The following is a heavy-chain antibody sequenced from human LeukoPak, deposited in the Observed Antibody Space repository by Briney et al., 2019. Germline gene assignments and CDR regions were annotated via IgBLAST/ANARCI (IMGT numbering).Heavy chain of an antibody. D-gene: IGHD5-18*01. CDR1: GYTFTSYG. J-gene: IGHJ4*02. V-gene: IGHV1-18*01. Sequence: ASVKVSCKASGYTFTSYGISWVRQAPGQGLEWMGWISAYNGNTSHAQKLQGRVTMTTDTSTSTAYMELRSLRSDDTAVYYCATVVDIQLWANDYWGQGTLVTVSS. CDR2: ISAYNGNT. CDR3: ATVVDIQLWANDY.